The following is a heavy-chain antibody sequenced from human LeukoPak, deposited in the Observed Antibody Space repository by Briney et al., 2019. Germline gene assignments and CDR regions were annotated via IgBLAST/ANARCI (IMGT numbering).Heavy chain of an antibody. Sequence: GGSLRLSCAASGFTFSSYVMHWVRQAPGKGLEWVAVICYDGSNKYYADSVKGRFTISRDNSKKTLYLQMNSLRAEDTAVYYCARDGGIWYFDYWGQGTLVTVSS. CDR2: ICYDGSNK. CDR1: GFTFSSYV. J-gene: IGHJ4*02. D-gene: IGHD3-16*01. V-gene: IGHV3-33*01. CDR3: ARDGGIWYFDY.